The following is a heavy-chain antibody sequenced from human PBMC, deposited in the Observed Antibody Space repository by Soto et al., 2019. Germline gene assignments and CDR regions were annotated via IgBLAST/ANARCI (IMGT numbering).Heavy chain of an antibody. Sequence: KLRETLSLTCTVSGGSVSSSSYYWSWIRQPPGKGLEWIGYIYYSGSANYNPSLKSRVTISVDTSKNQFSLQLSSVTAADTAEYICARIGLSHPYFDSWGQGTLVTVS. V-gene: IGHV4-61*01. CDR3: ARIGLSHPYFDS. CDR2: IYYSGSA. CDR1: GGSVSSSSYY. J-gene: IGHJ4*02. D-gene: IGHD2-2*03.